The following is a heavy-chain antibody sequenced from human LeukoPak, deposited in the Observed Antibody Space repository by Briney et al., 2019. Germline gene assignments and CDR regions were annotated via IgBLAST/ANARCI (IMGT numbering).Heavy chain of an antibody. CDR1: GFTFSSYW. Sequence: GGSLRLSCAASGFTFSSYWMSWVRQAPGKGLEWVANIKQDGSEKYYVDSVKGRFTISRDNAKNSLYLQMNSLRAEDTAVYYRAKDWPLAYCGGDCYPPFDPWGQGTLVTVSS. J-gene: IGHJ5*02. D-gene: IGHD2-21*02. CDR2: IKQDGSEK. CDR3: AKDWPLAYCGGDCYPPFDP. V-gene: IGHV3-7*03.